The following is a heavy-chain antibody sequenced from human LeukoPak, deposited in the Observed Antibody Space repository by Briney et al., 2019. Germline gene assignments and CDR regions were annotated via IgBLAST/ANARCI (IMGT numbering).Heavy chain of an antibody. J-gene: IGHJ4*02. CDR2: IIPIFGTT. V-gene: IGHV1-69*06. CDR1: GGTFSSFA. D-gene: IGHD3-10*01. Sequence: ASVKVSCKTSGGTFSSFAITWVRQTPGQGLEWMGGIIPIFGTTNYAQKFQDRVTITADKSTSTAYMKLSSLRSEDTAVYFCARALQLLDYWGQGTLVTVSS. CDR3: ARALQLLDY.